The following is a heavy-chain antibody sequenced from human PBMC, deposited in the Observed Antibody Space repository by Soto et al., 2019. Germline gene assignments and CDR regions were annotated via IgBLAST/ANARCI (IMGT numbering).Heavy chain of an antibody. CDR1: GGTFSSYA. CDR2: IIPIFGTA. CDR3: ARDGYCSGGSCYDYGMDV. D-gene: IGHD2-15*01. Sequence: GASVKVSCKASGGTFSSYAISWVRQAPGQGLEWMGGIIPIFGTANYAQKFQGRVTITADESTSTAYMELSSLRSEGTAVYYCARDGYCSGGSCYDYGMDVWGQGTTVTVSS. V-gene: IGHV1-69*13. J-gene: IGHJ6*02.